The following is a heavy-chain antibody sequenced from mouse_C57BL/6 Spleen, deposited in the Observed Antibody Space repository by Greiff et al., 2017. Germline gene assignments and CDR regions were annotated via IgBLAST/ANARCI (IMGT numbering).Heavy chain of an antibody. D-gene: IGHD1-1*01. Sequence: EVMLVESGGGLVKPGGSLKLSCAASGFTFSSYAMSWVRQTPEKRLEWVATISDGGSYTYYPDNVKGRFTISRDNAKNNLYLQMSHLKSEDTAMYYCASYYDWYFDVWGTGTTVTVSS. J-gene: IGHJ1*03. CDR2: ISDGGSYT. V-gene: IGHV5-4*03. CDR3: ASYYDWYFDV. CDR1: GFTFSSYA.